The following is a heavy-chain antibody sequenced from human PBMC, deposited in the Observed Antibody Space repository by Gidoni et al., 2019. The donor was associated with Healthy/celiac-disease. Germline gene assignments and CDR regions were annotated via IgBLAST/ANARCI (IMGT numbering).Heavy chain of an antibody. CDR1: GFTFSSYA. Sequence: EVQLLESGGGLVQPGGSLRLSCAASGFTFSSYAMSWVRQAPGKGLEWVSVISGSGGSTYYADSVKGRFTVSRDNSKNTLYLQMNSLRPEDTAVYYCAKAPLYCTGGVCLPLQYDYWGQGTLVTVSS. V-gene: IGHV3-23*01. J-gene: IGHJ4*02. CDR2: ISGSGGST. CDR3: AKAPLYCTGGVCLPLQYDY. D-gene: IGHD2-8*02.